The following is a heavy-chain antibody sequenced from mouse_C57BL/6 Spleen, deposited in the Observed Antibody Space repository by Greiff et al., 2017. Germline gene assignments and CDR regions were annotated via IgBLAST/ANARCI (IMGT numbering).Heavy chain of an antibody. D-gene: IGHD1-1*01. CDR1: GFSLTSYG. V-gene: IGHV2-6*03. J-gene: IGHJ1*03. CDR2: IWSDGST. Sequence: VKLMESGPGLVAPSQSLSITCTVSGFSLTSYGVHWVRQPPGKGLEWLVVIWSDGSTTYNSALNSRLSISKDNSKSQVFLKMNSLQTDDTAMYYGARDRTTGVEGYFEVWGTGTTVTVSS. CDR3: ARDRTTGVEGYFEV.